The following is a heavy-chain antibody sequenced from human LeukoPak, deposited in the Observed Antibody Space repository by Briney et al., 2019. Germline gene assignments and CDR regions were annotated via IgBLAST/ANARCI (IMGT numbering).Heavy chain of an antibody. CDR1: GGSISTSSYY. Sequence: SETLSLTCTVSGGSISTSSYYWGWIRQPPGMGLEWIVNIYHGGSTYYNPSLKSRVTISVDTSKNQFSLKLSSVTAADTAVYYCARGYSSSWYFNWFDPWGQGTLVTVSS. CDR2: IYHGGST. D-gene: IGHD6-13*01. CDR3: ARGYSSSWYFNWFDP. J-gene: IGHJ5*02. V-gene: IGHV4-39*01.